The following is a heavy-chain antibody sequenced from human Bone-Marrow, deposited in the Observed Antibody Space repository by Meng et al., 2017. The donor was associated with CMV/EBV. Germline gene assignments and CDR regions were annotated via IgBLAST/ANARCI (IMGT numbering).Heavy chain of an antibody. CDR1: GYTFTSYY. CDR3: ARGRVSDRSGYYPILDY. D-gene: IGHD3-22*01. Sequence: ASVKVSCKASGYTFTSYYMHWVRQAPGQGLEWMGIINPSGGSKSYAQKLQGRVTMTRDTSTSTVYTELSSLRSEDTAVYYCARGRVSDRSGYYPILDYWGQGPLVTVSS. CDR2: INPSGGSK. J-gene: IGHJ4*02. V-gene: IGHV1-46*01.